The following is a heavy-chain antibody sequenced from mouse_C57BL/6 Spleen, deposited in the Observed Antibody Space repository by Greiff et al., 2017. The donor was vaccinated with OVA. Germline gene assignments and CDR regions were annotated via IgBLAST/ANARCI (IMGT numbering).Heavy chain of an antibody. V-gene: IGHV1-82*01. J-gene: IGHJ3*01. CDR1: GYAFSSSW. CDR3: ARWGNYVEAY. CDR2: IYPGDGDT. D-gene: IGHD2-1*01. Sequence: VQLQQSGPELVKPGASVKISCKASGYAFSSSWMNWVKQRPGKGLEWIGRIYPGDGDTNYNGKFKGKATLTADKSSSTAYMQLSSLTSEDSAVYFCARWGNYVEAYWGQGTLVTVSA.